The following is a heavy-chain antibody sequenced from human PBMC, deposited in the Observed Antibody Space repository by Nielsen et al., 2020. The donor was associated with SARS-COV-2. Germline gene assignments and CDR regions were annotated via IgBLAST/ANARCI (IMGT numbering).Heavy chain of an antibody. D-gene: IGHD1-26*01. J-gene: IGHJ4*02. Sequence: WIRQPPGKGLEWIGYIYYSGSTNYNPSLKSRVTISVDTSKNQFSLKLSSVTAADTAVYYCARDRDTVIVGATQGGYFDYWGQGTLVTVSS. V-gene: IGHV4-59*01. CDR3: ARDRDTVIVGATQGGYFDY. CDR2: IYYSGST.